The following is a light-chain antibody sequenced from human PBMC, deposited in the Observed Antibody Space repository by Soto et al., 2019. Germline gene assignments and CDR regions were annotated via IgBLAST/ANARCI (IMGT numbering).Light chain of an antibody. J-gene: IGKJ2*01. CDR2: AAS. CDR1: QSISKY. CDR3: QQSYSTPPDT. Sequence: DIQMTQSPSSLSASVGDRVTITCRASQSISKYLNWYKQKPGQATNLLIYAASTLQSGVPSRFSGSGSGTDFTLTISSLQPEDFATYYCQQSYSTPPDTFGQGTKLEIK. V-gene: IGKV1-39*01.